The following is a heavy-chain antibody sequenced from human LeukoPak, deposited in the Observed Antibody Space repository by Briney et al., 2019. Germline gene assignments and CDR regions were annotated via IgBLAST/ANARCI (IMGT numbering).Heavy chain of an antibody. V-gene: IGHV1-69*04. J-gene: IGHJ4*02. CDR1: GGTFSSYA. D-gene: IGHD3-9*01. CDR3: ARAYDILTGYFPLGFDY. CDR2: IIPILGIA. Sequence: SVKVSCKASGGTFSSYAISWVRQAPGQGLEWMGRIIPILGIANYAQKFQGRVTITADKSTSPAYMELSSLRSEDTAVYYCARAYDILTGYFPLGFDYWGQGTLVTVSS.